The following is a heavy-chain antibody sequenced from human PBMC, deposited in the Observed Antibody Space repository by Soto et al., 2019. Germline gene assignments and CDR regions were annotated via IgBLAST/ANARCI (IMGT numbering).Heavy chain of an antibody. CDR2: IYFSGRT. V-gene: IGHV4-61*08. Sequence: SETLSLTCTVSGDSVSSGDYYWTWIRQPPGKGLEWVGHIYFSGRTNYIPSLESRVTISLDTSKNQFSLKLTSVTAADTAVYYCARVPIDTYMIYWSDPWGQGTMVTVSS. D-gene: IGHD3-16*01. CDR3: ARVPIDTYMIYWSDP. J-gene: IGHJ5*02. CDR1: GDSVSSGDYY.